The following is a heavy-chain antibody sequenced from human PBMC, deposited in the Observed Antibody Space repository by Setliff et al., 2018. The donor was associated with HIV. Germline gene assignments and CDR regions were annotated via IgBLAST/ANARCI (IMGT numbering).Heavy chain of an antibody. CDR3: AKVNGHGDGSFGCDY. D-gene: IGHD1-26*01. CDR2: IWYDGSNK. Sequence: GSLKISCAASGFTFSSYGMHWVRQAPGKGLEWVAVIWYDGSNKYYADSVKGRFTISRDNSKNTLYLQMNSLRAEDTAVYHCAKVNGHGDGSFGCDYWGQGTLVTVSS. CDR1: GFTFSSYG. V-gene: IGHV3-33*06. J-gene: IGHJ4*02.